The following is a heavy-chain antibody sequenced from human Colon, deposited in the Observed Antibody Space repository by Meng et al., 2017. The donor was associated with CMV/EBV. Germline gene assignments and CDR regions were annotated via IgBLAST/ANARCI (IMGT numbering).Heavy chain of an antibody. V-gene: IGHV4-34*01. J-gene: IGHJ5*02. CDR2: INHNGIT. Sequence: VSGVTRSGYNWSWIRQAPGKDLEWIGDINHNGITKYNPSLKSRLTMSVDMSGNEFSLRLSSVTAADTAVYYCARQIWSGSLYNWFDPWGQGTLVTVSS. CDR3: ARQIWSGSLYNWFDP. CDR1: GVTRSGYN. D-gene: IGHD3-3*01.